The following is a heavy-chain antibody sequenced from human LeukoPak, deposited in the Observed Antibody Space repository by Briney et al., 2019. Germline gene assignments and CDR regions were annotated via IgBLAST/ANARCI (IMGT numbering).Heavy chain of an antibody. D-gene: IGHD3-22*01. J-gene: IGHJ3*02. CDR3: ARVRDYYDSSGYLDAFDI. V-gene: IGHV4-59*01. Sequence: SETLSLTCTVSGGSISSYYWNWIRQPPGKGLEWIGYIYYSGSTNYNPSLKSRVTISLDTSKNQFSLKLSSVTAADTAVYYCARVRDYYDSSGYLDAFDIWGQGTMVTVSS. CDR2: IYYSGST. CDR1: GGSISSYY.